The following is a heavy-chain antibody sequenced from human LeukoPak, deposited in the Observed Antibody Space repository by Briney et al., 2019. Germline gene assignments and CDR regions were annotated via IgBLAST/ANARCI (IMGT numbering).Heavy chain of an antibody. CDR1: GFTFSSYW. J-gene: IGHJ4*02. V-gene: IGHV3-74*01. CDR3: AKDGAWLRFDD. CDR2: INSDGSST. Sequence: GGSLRLSCAASGFTFSSYWMHWVRQAPGKGLVWVSRINSDGSSTSYADSVKGRFTISRDNAKNTLYLQMKDLRAEDTAVYYCAKDGAWLRFDDWGQGILVTVSS. D-gene: IGHD5-12*01.